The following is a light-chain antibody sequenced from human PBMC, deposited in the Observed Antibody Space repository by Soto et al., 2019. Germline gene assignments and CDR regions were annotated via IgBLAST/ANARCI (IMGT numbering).Light chain of an antibody. CDR3: QQYGNWPRT. J-gene: IGKJ1*01. Sequence: EIVMTQSPTTLSVSPGERGTLSCRASQDISSNLAWYQQKPGQTPRLLIHGASTRATGIPARFSGSGSGTRFTLTIASLQYEDFAVYYCQQYGNWPRTFGQGTKVDIK. CDR1: QDISSN. V-gene: IGKV3-15*01. CDR2: GAS.